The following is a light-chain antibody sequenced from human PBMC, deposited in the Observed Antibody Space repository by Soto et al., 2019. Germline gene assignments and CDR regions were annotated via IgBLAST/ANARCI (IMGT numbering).Light chain of an antibody. J-gene: IGKJ1*01. V-gene: IGKV3-15*01. Sequence: EIVMTQSPGTLSLSPGETATLSCRASQSVSSDLAWYQQKSGQSPRLLIYGASTRATGIPARFSGSGFGTEFSLTVSSLQSEDLAVYYCQQYNDWPRTFGQGTRVEI. CDR3: QQYNDWPRT. CDR2: GAS. CDR1: QSVSSD.